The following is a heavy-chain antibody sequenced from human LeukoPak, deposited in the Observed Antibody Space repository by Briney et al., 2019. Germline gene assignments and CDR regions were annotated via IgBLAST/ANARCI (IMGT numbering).Heavy chain of an antibody. CDR1: GYTFTSYG. J-gene: IGHJ4*02. CDR2: ISAYNGNT. Sequence: GASVTVSFKASGYTFTSYGISWVRQAPGQGLEWMGWISAYNGNTNYAQKLQGRVTMTTDTSTSTAYMELRSLRSDDTAVYYCARDRVGSSSWYGSRRYLAPDYWGQGTLVTVSS. CDR3: ARDRVGSSSWYGSRRYLAPDY. D-gene: IGHD6-13*01. V-gene: IGHV1-18*01.